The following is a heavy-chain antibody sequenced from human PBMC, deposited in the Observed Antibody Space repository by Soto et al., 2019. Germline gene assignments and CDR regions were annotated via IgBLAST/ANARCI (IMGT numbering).Heavy chain of an antibody. CDR2: FDPEDGET. CDR1: GYTLTELS. J-gene: IGHJ4*02. Sequence: ATSVQVSCKVSGYTLTELSMHWVRQAPGKGLEWMGGFDPEDGETIYAQKFQGRVTMTEDTSTDTAYMELSSLRSEDTAVYYCATQRFLEDFDYWGQGTLVTASS. V-gene: IGHV1-24*01. D-gene: IGHD3-3*01. CDR3: ATQRFLEDFDY.